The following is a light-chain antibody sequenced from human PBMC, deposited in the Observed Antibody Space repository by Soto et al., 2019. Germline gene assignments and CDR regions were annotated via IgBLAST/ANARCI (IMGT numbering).Light chain of an antibody. CDR2: GAS. CDR1: QSISSN. Sequence: EIVMTQSPSTLSVSTGERASLSCRASQSISSNLAWYQQKPGQAPRLLITGASTWASGIPARFSGSGSGTEFTLTISSLQSEDFAVYYCQQYNNWPFTFGQGTRLE. CDR3: QQYNNWPFT. J-gene: IGKJ5*01. V-gene: IGKV3-15*01.